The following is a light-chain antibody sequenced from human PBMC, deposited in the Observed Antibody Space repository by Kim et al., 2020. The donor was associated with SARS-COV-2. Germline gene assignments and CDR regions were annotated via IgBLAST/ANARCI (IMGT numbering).Light chain of an antibody. J-gene: IGKJ4*01. CDR1: QSVDNY. V-gene: IGKV3-11*01. CDR2: DAS. CDR3: QQRGNWPLT. Sequence: LSQGERVTLSCRASQSVDNYLVWYQQKPGQAPRLLTHDASNRATGIPARFSGSGSGTDFTLTISSLEPEDFAVYYCQQRGNWPLTFGGGTKVDIK.